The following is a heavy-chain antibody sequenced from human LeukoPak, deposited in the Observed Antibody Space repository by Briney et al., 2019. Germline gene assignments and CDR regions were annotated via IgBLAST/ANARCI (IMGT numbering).Heavy chain of an antibody. CDR2: ISSSSSTI. J-gene: IGHJ6*02. V-gene: IGHV3-11*01. CDR1: GFTFSDYY. D-gene: IGHD4-17*01. Sequence: GGSLRLSCAASGFTFSDYYMSWIRQAPGKGLEWVSYISSSSSTIYYADSVKGRFTISRDNAKKSLYLQMNSLRAEDTAVYYCARGYGDYEEFYYYGMDVWRQGTTVTVSS. CDR3: ARGYGDYEEFYYYGMDV.